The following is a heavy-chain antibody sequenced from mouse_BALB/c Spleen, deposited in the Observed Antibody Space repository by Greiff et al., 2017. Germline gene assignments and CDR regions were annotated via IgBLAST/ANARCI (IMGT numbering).Heavy chain of an antibody. J-gene: IGHJ2*01. CDR3: ARDDGYSPFDY. D-gene: IGHD2-3*01. CDR2: IWAGGST. V-gene: IGHV2-9*02. CDR1: GFSLTSYG. Sequence: QVQLKQSGPGLVAPSQSLSITCTVSGFSLTSYGVHWVRQPPGKGLEWLGVIWAGGSTNYNSALMSRLSISKDNSKSQVFLKMNSLQTDDTAMYYCARDDGYSPFDYWGQGTTLTVSS.